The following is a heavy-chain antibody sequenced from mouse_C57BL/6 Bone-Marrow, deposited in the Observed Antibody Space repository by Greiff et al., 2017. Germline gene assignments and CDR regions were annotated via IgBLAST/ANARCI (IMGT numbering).Heavy chain of an antibody. J-gene: IGHJ2*01. CDR3: TTVPFDY. V-gene: IGHV14-4*01. CDR1: GFNIKDDY. Sequence: VQLQQSGAELVRPGASVKLSCTASGFNIKDDYMHWVKQRPEQGLEWIGWIDPENGDTEYASKFQGKATITADTSSNTAYLQLSSLTSADTAVYYCTTVPFDYWGQGTTLTVSS. CDR2: IDPENGDT.